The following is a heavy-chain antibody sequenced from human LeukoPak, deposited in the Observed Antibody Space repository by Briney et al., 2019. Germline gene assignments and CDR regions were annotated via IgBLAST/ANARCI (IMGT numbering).Heavy chain of an antibody. V-gene: IGHV4-38-2*01. Sequence: SETLSLTCGVSGYSISRGYYWAWIRQPPGEGLEWIGTIYHTGSTYYTPSLGSRVTISVDTSKNEFSLNLNSVTAADTAVYYCARAGWIITSGIDYWGRGALVTVSS. D-gene: IGHD3-10*01. J-gene: IGHJ4*02. CDR3: ARAGWIITSGIDY. CDR1: GYSISRGYY. CDR2: IYHTGST.